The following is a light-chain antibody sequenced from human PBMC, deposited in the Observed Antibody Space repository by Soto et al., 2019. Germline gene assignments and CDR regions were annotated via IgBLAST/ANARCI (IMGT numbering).Light chain of an antibody. CDR1: QSVGSTY. CDR2: GAS. J-gene: IGKJ1*01. V-gene: IGKV3-20*01. Sequence: EIVLTQSPGTLSLSPGERATLSCRASQSVGSTYLAWYQHKLGQAPRLLIYGASSKASGIPHRFSGSGSGTDFTLTITKLEPEDFAVYYCQQYGSSPRSFGQGTKVEVK. CDR3: QQYGSSPRS.